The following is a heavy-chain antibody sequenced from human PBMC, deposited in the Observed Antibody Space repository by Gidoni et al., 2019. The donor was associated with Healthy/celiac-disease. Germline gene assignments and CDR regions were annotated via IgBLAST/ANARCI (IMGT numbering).Heavy chain of an antibody. CDR3: AKDSLSSGDYAVTLDY. D-gene: IGHD4-17*01. J-gene: IGHJ4*02. Sequence: QVQLVESGGGVVQPGRSLRLSCAASGFTFSSYGMHWVRQAPGKGLEWVAVISYDGSNKYYADSVKGRFTISRDNSKNTLYLQMNSLRAEDTAVYYCAKDSLSSGDYAVTLDYWGQGTLVTVSS. CDR1: GFTFSSYG. V-gene: IGHV3-30*18. CDR2: ISYDGSNK.